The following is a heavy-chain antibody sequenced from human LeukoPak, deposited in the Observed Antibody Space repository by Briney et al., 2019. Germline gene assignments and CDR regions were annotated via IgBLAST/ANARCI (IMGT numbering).Heavy chain of an antibody. CDR1: GDSISSDY. CDR2: IYYSGST. CDR3: ARSYSSGPFDL. V-gene: IGHV4-59*01. D-gene: IGHD6-19*01. J-gene: IGHJ4*02. Sequence: SETLSLTCTVSGDSISSDYWNWIRQPPGKGLEWIGYIYYSGSTKYNASLKSRVTISLDTSNNQFSLKLRSMTAADTAVYYCARSYSSGPFDLWGQGTLVIASS.